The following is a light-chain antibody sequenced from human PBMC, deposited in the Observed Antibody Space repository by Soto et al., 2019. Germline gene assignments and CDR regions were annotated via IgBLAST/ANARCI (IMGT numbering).Light chain of an antibody. CDR2: EVT. Sequence: QSALTQPASVSGSPGQSITISCAGTRADIGAYDYVSWYQQHPGNAPKLLVYEVTNRPSGVSDRFSGSKSGNTASLTISGLQAEDEADYYCNSYTNSSAVVFGGGTK. J-gene: IGLJ2*01. V-gene: IGLV2-14*01. CDR3: NSYTNSSAVV. CDR1: RADIGAYDY.